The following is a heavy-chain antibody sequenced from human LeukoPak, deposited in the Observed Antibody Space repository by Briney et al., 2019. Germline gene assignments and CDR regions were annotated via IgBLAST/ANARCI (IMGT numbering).Heavy chain of an antibody. CDR1: GFTFSSYA. CDR2: ISGSGGST. V-gene: IGHV3-23*01. Sequence: PGGSLRLSCAASGFTFSSYAMSWVRQAPGTGLEWFSAISGSGGSTYYADSVKGRFTISRDNSKNTLYLQMNSLRAEDTAVYYCAKDRGRGSSGFPDTFDYWGQGTLVTVSS. CDR3: AKDRGRGSSGFPDTFDY. J-gene: IGHJ4*02. D-gene: IGHD3-22*01.